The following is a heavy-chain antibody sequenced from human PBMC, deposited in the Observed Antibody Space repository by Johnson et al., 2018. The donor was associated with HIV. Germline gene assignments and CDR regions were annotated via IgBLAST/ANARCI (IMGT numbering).Heavy chain of an antibody. D-gene: IGHD6-6*01. CDR1: GFTFRSYA. J-gene: IGHJ3*02. V-gene: IGHV3-30*04. CDR3: ARDEWSRSSGDAFDI. CDR2: ISYDGSNK. Sequence: VQLVESGGGVVQPGRSLRLSCVASGFTFRSYAMHWVRQAPGKGLEWVAVISYDGSNKYYADSVKGRFTISRDNSKNTLYLQMNSLRPEDTAVYYCARDEWSRSSGDAFDIWGKVTMVTVSS.